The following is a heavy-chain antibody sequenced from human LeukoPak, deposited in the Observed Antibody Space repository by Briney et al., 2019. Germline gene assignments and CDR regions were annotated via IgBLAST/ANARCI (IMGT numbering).Heavy chain of an antibody. Sequence: GGSLRLSCAASGFTFSNAWMSWVRQAPGKGLEWVGRIKSKTDGGTTDYAAPVRGRFTISRDDSKNTLYLQMNSLKTEDTAVYYCTTEGTATVTTGFDPWGQGTLVTVSS. CDR3: TTEGTATVTTGFDP. D-gene: IGHD4-17*01. V-gene: IGHV3-15*01. CDR1: GFTFSNAW. CDR2: IKSKTDGGTT. J-gene: IGHJ5*02.